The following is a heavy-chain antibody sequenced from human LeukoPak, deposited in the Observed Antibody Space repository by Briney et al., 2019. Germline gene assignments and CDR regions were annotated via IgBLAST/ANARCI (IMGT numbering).Heavy chain of an antibody. CDR1: GYSFTSYW. D-gene: IGHD2-2*01. J-gene: IGHJ6*03. V-gene: IGHV5-51*01. Sequence: GESLKISCKGSGYSFTSYWIGWVRQMPGKGLEWMGIIYPGDSDTRYSPSFQGQVAISADKSISTAYLQWSSLKASDTAMYYCARHAICSSTSCYLRRAYYYYMDVWGKGTTVTVSS. CDR3: ARHAICSSTSCYLRRAYYYYMDV. CDR2: IYPGDSDT.